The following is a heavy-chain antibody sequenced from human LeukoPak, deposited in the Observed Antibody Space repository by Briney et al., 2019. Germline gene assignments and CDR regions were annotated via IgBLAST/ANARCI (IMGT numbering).Heavy chain of an antibody. CDR1: GDSVSSNSAA. J-gene: IGHJ4*02. V-gene: IGHV6-1*01. D-gene: IGHD2-2*01. CDR2: TYYRSKWYN. Sequence: SQTLSLTCAISGDSVSSNSAAWNWIRQSPSRGLEWLGRTYYRSKWYNDYAVSVKSRITINPDTTKNQFSLQLNSVTPEDTAVYYCARGPPYWRSTRCRDWGQGTLVTVSS. CDR3: ARGPPYWRSTRCRD.